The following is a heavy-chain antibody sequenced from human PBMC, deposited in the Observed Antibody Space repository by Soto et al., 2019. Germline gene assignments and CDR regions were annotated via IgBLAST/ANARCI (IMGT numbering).Heavy chain of an antibody. J-gene: IGHJ3*02. CDR2: IIPIFGVT. V-gene: IGHV1-69*02. D-gene: IGHD2-2*01. Sequence: ASVKVSCKASGGSFSKNTLSWLRQAPGQRLEWMGRIIPIFGVTNYAQNFQARVTITADMSTSTAYMEVTSLRSEDTALYYCAVGLGDCSSSSCYRAFDIWGQGTMVTVSS. CDR1: GGSFSKNT. CDR3: AVGLGDCSSSSCYRAFDI.